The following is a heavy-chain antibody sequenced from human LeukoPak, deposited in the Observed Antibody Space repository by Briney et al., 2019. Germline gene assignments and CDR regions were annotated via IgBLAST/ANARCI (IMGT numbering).Heavy chain of an antibody. Sequence: PSETLSLTCTVSGGTISSYHWSWIRQPPGKGLEWIGYIYYSGSTNYNPSLKSRVTISVDTSKNQFSLKLSSVTAADTAVYYCARVVVGAIDYWGQGTLVTVSS. D-gene: IGHD1-26*01. CDR2: IYYSGST. CDR3: ARVVVGAIDY. V-gene: IGHV4-59*01. CDR1: GGTISSYH. J-gene: IGHJ4*02.